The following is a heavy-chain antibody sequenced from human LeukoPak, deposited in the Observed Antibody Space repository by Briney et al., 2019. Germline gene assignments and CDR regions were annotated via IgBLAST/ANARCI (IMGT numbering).Heavy chain of an antibody. V-gene: IGHV3-21*01. Sequence: GGPLRLSCAASGFTFSSYSMYWVRQAPGKGLVWVSFISSGSNYIYYIDSVKGRFTISRDNAKNSLYLQMNSLRVEDTAIYYCARVGCSGGTCYDYWGQGTLVTVSS. CDR3: ARVGCSGGTCYDY. J-gene: IGHJ4*02. D-gene: IGHD2-15*01. CDR1: GFTFSSYS. CDR2: ISSGSNYI.